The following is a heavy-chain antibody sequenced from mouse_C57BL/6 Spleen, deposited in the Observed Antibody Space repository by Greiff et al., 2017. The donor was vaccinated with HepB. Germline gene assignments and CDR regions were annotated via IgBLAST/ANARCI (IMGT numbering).Heavy chain of an antibody. CDR2: IYPSDSET. Sequence: QVQLQLPGAELVRPGSSVKLSCTASGYTLTSYWLVWVKQGPGQGLEWIGNIYPSDSETNCNQKFKDKATLTVVKYSSRAYMQLSSLTSEDSAVYYCARSREERDDWGQGTTLTVSS. CDR3: ARSREERDD. V-gene: IGHV1-61*01. J-gene: IGHJ2*01. CDR1: GYTLTSYW.